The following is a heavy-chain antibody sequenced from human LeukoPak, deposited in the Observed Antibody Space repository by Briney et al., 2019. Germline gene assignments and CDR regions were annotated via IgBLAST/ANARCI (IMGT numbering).Heavy chain of an antibody. CDR1: GFTFSSYG. D-gene: IGHD3-22*01. CDR3: AISNYYDSSGPDY. Sequence: PGGSLRLSCAASGFTFSSYGMHWVRQAPGKGLEGVAVISYDGSNKYYADSVKGRFTISRDNSKNTLYLQMNSLRAEDTAVYYCAISNYYDSSGPDYWGQGTLVTVSS. CDR2: ISYDGSNK. J-gene: IGHJ4*02. V-gene: IGHV3-30*03.